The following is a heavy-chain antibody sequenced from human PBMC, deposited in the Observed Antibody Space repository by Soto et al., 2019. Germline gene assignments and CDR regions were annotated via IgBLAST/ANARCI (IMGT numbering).Heavy chain of an antibody. Sequence: PGGSLRLSCAASGFTFSSYGMHWVRQAPGKGLEWVAVIYSGGSTYYADSVKGRFTISRDNSKNTLYLQMNSLRAEDTAVYYCARGFRTGWSQLYYFDYWGQGTLVTVSS. J-gene: IGHJ4*02. CDR2: IYSGGST. CDR3: ARGFRTGWSQLYYFDY. CDR1: GFTFSSYG. V-gene: IGHV3-53*01. D-gene: IGHD2-15*01.